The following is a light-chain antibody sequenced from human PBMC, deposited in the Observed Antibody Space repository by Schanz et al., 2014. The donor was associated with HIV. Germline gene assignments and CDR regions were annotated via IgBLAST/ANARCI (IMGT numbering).Light chain of an antibody. CDR1: QSVTSSN. V-gene: IGKV3D-20*01. J-gene: IGKJ2*01. Sequence: PGERATLSCGASQSVTSSNLAWYQQKPGLAPRLLIYDASSRATGIPDRFSGSGSGTHFTLTINGLQSEDFATYYCQQSYSTPPYTFGQGTKV. CDR3: QQSYSTPPYT. CDR2: DAS.